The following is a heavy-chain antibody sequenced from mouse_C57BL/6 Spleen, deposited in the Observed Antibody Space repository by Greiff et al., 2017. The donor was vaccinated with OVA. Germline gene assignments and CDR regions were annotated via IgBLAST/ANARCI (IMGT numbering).Heavy chain of an antibody. D-gene: IGHD2-3*01. CDR2: IHPSDSDT. CDR3: AIDREIYDGYYDYAMDY. V-gene: IGHV1-74*01. Sequence: VQLQQPGAELVKPGASVKVSCKASGYTFTSYWMHWVKQRPGQGLEWIGRIHPSDSDTNYNQKFKGKATLTVDKSSSTAYMQLSSLTSEDSAIYYCAIDREIYDGYYDYAMDYWGQGTSVTVSS. CDR1: GYTFTSYW. J-gene: IGHJ4*01.